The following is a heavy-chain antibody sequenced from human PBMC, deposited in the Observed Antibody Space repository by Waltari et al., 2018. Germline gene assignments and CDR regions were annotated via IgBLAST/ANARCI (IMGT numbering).Heavy chain of an antibody. CDR2: INQDGSKK. Sequence: EVQLVESGGGLVQPGGALRFSCAGSGFTFSSNWMTWVRQAPGKGLEEVANINQDGSKKDYVDSVKGRFTISRDNAKNSLYLQMNSLRAEDTAVYYCAGDKYWGQGTLVTVSS. J-gene: IGHJ4*02. V-gene: IGHV3-7*01. CDR3: AGDKY. CDR1: GFTFSSNW.